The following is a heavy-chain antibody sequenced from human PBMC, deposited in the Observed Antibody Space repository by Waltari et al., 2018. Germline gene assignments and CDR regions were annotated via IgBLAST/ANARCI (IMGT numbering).Heavy chain of an antibody. CDR1: GYSFTSYW. CDR3: ARQSENYYGSGSYLYYFDY. Sequence: EVQLVQSGAEVKKPGESLKISCKGSGYSFTSYWIGWVRQMPGKGLEWMGIIYPGDSDTIYSPSFQGQVTISADKSISTAYLQWSSLKASDTAMYYCARQSENYYGSGSYLYYFDYWGQGTLVTVSS. V-gene: IGHV5-51*01. J-gene: IGHJ4*02. D-gene: IGHD3-10*01. CDR2: IYPGDSDT.